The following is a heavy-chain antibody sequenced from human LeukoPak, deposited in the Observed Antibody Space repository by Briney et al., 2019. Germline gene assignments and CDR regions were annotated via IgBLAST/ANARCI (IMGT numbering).Heavy chain of an antibody. D-gene: IGHD2-15*01. V-gene: IGHV1-18*01. Sequence: ASVKVSCKASGYTFTGYGISWVRQAPGQGFEWMGWISAHNGNTKYAQKLQGRVTMTTDTSTSTAFMELRSLRSDDTAVYYCARENYCHGGRCYSGATDYWSQGTLVIVSS. CDR2: ISAHNGNT. CDR3: ARENYCHGGRCYSGATDY. J-gene: IGHJ4*02. CDR1: GYTFTGYG.